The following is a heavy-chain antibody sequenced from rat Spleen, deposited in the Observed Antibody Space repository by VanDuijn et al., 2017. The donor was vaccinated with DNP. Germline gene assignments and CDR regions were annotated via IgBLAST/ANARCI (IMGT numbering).Heavy chain of an antibody. Sequence: EVQLVESGGGLVQPGRSLKLSCIASGFTFSDYNMAWVRQAPKKGLEWVATISYDDSSTYYRDSVKGRFTISRDNAKNTLYLQMDSLRSEDTATYYCASRPPPTRGPFAYWGQGVMVTVSS. D-gene: IGHD1-4*01. CDR1: GFTFSDYN. CDR2: ISYDDSST. V-gene: IGHV5-7*01. J-gene: IGHJ2*01. CDR3: ASRPPPTRGPFAY.